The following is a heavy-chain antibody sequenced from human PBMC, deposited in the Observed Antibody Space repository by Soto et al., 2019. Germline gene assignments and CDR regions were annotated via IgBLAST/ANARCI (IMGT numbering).Heavy chain of an antibody. CDR1: GGSFSDYA. CDR3: ASDGDYYDSSGFQRDYHYYGMDV. J-gene: IGHJ6*02. Sequence: QVQLVQSGAEVKKPGSSVKVSCQASGGSFSDYAISWVRQAPGQGLEWMGGIIPMLGIADNAQKFQGRVIITADEYTSTVYMELRSLRSEDTAVYYCASDGDYYDSSGFQRDYHYYGMDVWGQGTTVTVAS. V-gene: IGHV1-69*01. CDR2: IIPMLGIA. D-gene: IGHD3-22*01.